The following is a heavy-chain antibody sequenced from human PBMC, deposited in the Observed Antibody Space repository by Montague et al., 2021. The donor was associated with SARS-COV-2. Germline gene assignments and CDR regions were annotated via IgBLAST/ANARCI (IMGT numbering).Heavy chain of an antibody. CDR2: INHSGTA. V-gene: IGHV4-34*01. CDR3: AKERGMVRGARTLVGFDL. Sequence: SETLSLTCAVYGGSFSVYYWSWLRQSPRSGLEWIAGINHSGTANYNPSLKSRVSISADTSKNRFTLKLTSVTAADTAMHYCAKERGMVRGARTLVGFDLWGQGTMVTVSS. D-gene: IGHD2-2*01. J-gene: IGHJ3*01. CDR1: GGSFSVYY.